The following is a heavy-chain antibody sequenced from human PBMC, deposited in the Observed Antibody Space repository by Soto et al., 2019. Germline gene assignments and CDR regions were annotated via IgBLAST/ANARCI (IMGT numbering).Heavy chain of an antibody. Sequence: EVQLVESGGGLVQPGRSLRLSCAASGFTFDDYAMHWVRQAPGKGLEWVSGISWNSGSIGYADSVKGRFTISRDNAKNSLYLQMNSLRAEDTALYYCAKASSSSPQFYTAMVSFVSPSYYYYGMDVWGQGTTVTVSS. CDR3: AKASSSSPQFYTAMVSFVSPSYYYYGMDV. V-gene: IGHV3-9*01. CDR1: GFTFDDYA. CDR2: ISWNSGSI. D-gene: IGHD5-18*01. J-gene: IGHJ6*02.